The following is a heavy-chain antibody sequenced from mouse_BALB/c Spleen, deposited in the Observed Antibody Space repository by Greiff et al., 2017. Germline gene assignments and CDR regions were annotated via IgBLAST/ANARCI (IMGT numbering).Heavy chain of an antibody. CDR2: INPGSGGT. Sequence: VQLQQSGAELVRPGTSVKVSCKASGYAFTNYLIEWVKQRPGQGLEWIGVINPGSGGTNYNEKFKGKATLTADKSSSTAYMQLSSLTSDDSAVYFCARSIIYGNYPFDYWGQGTTLTVSS. CDR1: GYAFTNYL. V-gene: IGHV1-54*03. CDR3: ARSIIYGNYPFDY. J-gene: IGHJ2*01. D-gene: IGHD2-1*01.